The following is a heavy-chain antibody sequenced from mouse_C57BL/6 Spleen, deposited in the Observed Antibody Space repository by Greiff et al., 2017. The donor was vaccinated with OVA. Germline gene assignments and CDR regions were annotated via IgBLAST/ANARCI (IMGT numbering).Heavy chain of an antibody. D-gene: IGHD2-4*01. CDR1: GYTFTDYE. V-gene: IGHV1-15*01. J-gene: IGHJ3*01. Sequence: QVQLQQSGAELVRPGASVTLSCKASGYTFTDYEMHWVKQTPVHGLEWIGAIDPETGGTAYNQKFKGKAILTADKSSSTAYMELRSLTSEDSAVYYCIYYDYDGGFAYWGQGTLVTVSA. CDR2: IDPETGGT. CDR3: IYYDYDGGFAY.